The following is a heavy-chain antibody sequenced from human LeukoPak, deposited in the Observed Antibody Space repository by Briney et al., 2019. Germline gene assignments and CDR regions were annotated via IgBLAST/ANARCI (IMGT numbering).Heavy chain of an antibody. V-gene: IGHV3-33*01. D-gene: IGHD5-12*01. CDR1: GFSFSSYG. CDR3: AREWGEWLRLDGFYI. CDR2: IWYDGSNK. J-gene: IGHJ3*02. Sequence: GGPLRLSSAASGFSFSSYGMHWVRQAPGKGLEWVAVIWYDGSNKYYADSVKGRFTLSRDNSKNTLYLQINSTRAEDTAVYYCAREWGEWLRLDGFYIWGQGTRVIVSS.